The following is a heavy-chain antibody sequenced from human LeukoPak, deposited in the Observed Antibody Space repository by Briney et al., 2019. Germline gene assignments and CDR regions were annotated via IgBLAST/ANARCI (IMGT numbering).Heavy chain of an antibody. J-gene: IGHJ4*02. V-gene: IGHV3-11*03. CDR2: VSDDGSYA. CDR1: RLTYRKYY. Sequence: PGGSLRLSCAASRLTYRKYYLRGVRQAPGKGLEGISYVSDDGSYANYADSVRGRFTISRDNAKNSLFLQMNSLRVEDTAVYYCARTMGRGPGGHFDYWGQGTLVTVSS. CDR3: ARTMGRGPGGHFDY. D-gene: IGHD3-10*01.